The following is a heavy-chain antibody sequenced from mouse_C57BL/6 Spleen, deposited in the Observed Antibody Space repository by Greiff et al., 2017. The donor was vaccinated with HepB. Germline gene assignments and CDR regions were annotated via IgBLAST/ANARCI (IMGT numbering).Heavy chain of an antibody. D-gene: IGHD4-1*01. CDR2: ISGGGGNT. Sequence: EVQGVESGGGLVKPGGSLKLSCAASGFTFSSYTMSWVRQTPEKRLEWVATISGGGGNTYYPDSVKGRFTISRDNAKNTLYLQMSSLRSEDTALYDCARVANWRYFDVWGTGTTVTVSS. V-gene: IGHV5-9*01. J-gene: IGHJ1*03. CDR3: ARVANWRYFDV. CDR1: GFTFSSYT.